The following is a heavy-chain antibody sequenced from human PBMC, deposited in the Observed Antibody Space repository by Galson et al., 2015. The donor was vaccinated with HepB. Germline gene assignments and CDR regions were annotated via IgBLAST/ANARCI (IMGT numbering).Heavy chain of an antibody. V-gene: IGHV3-30-3*01. CDR3: ARDPYYYDSSGYSLGYFDY. D-gene: IGHD3-22*01. CDR1: GFTFSSYA. J-gene: IGHJ4*02. CDR2: ISYDGSNK. Sequence: SLRLSCAASGFTFSSYAMHWVRQAPGKGLEWVAVISYDGSNKYYADSVKGRFTISRDNSKNTLYLQMNSLRAEDTAVYYCARDPYYYDSSGYSLGYFDYWGQGTLVTVSS.